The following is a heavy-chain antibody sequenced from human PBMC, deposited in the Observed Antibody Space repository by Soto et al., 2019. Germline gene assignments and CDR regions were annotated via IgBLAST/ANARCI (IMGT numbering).Heavy chain of an antibody. J-gene: IGHJ5*01. Sequence: ASVKVSCKASGFTFTSSAMQWVRQARGQRLEWIGWIVVGSGNTNYAQKFQERVTITRDMSTSTSYMELSSLRSDDTAVYYCATAKRGTVSLLSAWGQGTLVTVSS. CDR1: GFTFTSSA. V-gene: IGHV1-58*02. CDR3: ATAKRGTVSLLSA. D-gene: IGHD4-4*01. CDR2: IVVGSGNT.